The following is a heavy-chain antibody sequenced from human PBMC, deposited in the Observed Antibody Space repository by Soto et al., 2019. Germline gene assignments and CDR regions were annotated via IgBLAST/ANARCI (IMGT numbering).Heavy chain of an antibody. CDR1: GFTFSNYA. V-gene: IGHV3-33*06. CDR2: IWSDGSNK. D-gene: IGHD3-22*01. J-gene: IGHJ4*02. Sequence: PGGSLRLSCAASGFTFSNYAIHWVRQAPGKGLEWVSVIWSDGSNKYYTDSVKGRFTISRDNSKNTVHLQMNSLRAEDTAVYYCAKVPRAHYYDSSGYYYKPPEYYFDYWGQGTLVTVSS. CDR3: AKVPRAHYYDSSGYYYKPPEYYFDY.